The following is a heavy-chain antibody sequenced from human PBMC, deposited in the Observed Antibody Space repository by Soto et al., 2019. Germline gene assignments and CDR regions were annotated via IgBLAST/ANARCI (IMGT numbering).Heavy chain of an antibody. Sequence: SETLSLTCTVSGGSISSGGYYWSWIRQHPGKGLEWIGYIYYSGSTYYNPSLKSRVTISVDTSKNQFSLKLSSVTAADTAVYYCARAQVRHYYDSSGYSNWFYPWGQGTLVTVSS. V-gene: IGHV4-31*03. CDR3: ARAQVRHYYDSSGYSNWFYP. CDR2: IYYSGST. D-gene: IGHD3-22*01. CDR1: GGSISSGGYY. J-gene: IGHJ5*02.